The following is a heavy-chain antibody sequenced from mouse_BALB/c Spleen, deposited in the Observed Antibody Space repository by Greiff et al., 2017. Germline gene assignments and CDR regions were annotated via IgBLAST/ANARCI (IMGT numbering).Heavy chain of an antibody. D-gene: IGHD2-12*01. CDR2: IWAGGST. CDR3: ARGDDGGAYAMDY. CDR1: GFSLTSYG. J-gene: IGHJ4*01. Sequence: VQRVESGPGLVAPSQSLSITCTVSGFSLTSYGVHWVRQPPGKGLEWLGVIWAGGSTNYNSALMSRLSISKDNSKSQVFLKMNSLQTDDTAMYYCARGDDGGAYAMDYWGQGTSVTVSS. V-gene: IGHV2-9*02.